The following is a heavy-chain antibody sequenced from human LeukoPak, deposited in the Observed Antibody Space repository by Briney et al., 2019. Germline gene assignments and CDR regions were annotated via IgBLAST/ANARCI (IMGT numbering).Heavy chain of an antibody. Sequence: GGSLRLSCAASGFTFSDYYMSWIRQAPGKGLEWVSYTSSTGSTIYYADSVKGRFTISRDNAKNSLYLQMNSLRAEDTAVYYCARDRYYYDSSGYRPLDYWGQGTLVTVSS. CDR3: ARDRYYYDSSGYRPLDY. CDR1: GFTFSDYY. V-gene: IGHV3-11*04. CDR2: TSSTGSTI. D-gene: IGHD3-22*01. J-gene: IGHJ4*02.